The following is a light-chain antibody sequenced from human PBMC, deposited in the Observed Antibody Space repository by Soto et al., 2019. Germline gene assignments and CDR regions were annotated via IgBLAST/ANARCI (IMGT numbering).Light chain of an antibody. V-gene: IGKV3-15*01. CDR2: GAS. CDR3: QQYNNWPPWT. Sequence: EIVLTQSPGTLSLSPGERATLSCRASQRFSSTYLAWYQQKPGQAPRLLIYGASTRATGIPARFSGSGSGTEFTLTISSLQSEDFAVYYCQQYNNWPPWTFGQGTKVDIK. J-gene: IGKJ1*01. CDR1: QRFSSTY.